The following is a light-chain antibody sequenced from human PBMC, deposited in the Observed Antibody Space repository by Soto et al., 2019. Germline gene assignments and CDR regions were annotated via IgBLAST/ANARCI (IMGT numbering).Light chain of an antibody. J-gene: IGLJ1*01. CDR2: DVN. V-gene: IGLV2-14*03. Sequence: QSALTQPASVSGSPGQSITISCTGTNSAIGDSDHVSWYQQLPGKAPKLIIYDVNNRPSGISNRFSASKSGNTASLTISGLQAEDEADFYCSSYLSGPIYVFGTVTKLTVL. CDR3: SSYLSGPIYV. CDR1: NSAIGDSDH.